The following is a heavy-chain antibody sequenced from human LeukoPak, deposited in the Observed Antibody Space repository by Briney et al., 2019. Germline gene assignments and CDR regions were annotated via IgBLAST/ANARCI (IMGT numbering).Heavy chain of an antibody. Sequence: ASVKVSCKASEYTFTGYYIHWVRQAPGQGLEWMGWINPNSGGTNYAQKFQGRVSMTRDTSITTAYMELSRLRSDATAVYFCTRDVSGDYWFDPWGQGTLVTVSS. CDR1: EYTFTGYY. CDR2: INPNSGGT. J-gene: IGHJ5*02. D-gene: IGHD4-17*01. CDR3: TRDVSGDYWFDP. V-gene: IGHV1-2*02.